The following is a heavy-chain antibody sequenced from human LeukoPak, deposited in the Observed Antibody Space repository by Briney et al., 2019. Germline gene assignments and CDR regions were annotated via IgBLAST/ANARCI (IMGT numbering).Heavy chain of an antibody. Sequence: SQTLSLTCTVSGGSISSGGYYWSRIRQHPGTGLEWIGYIYYSGSTYYNPSLKSRVTISVDTSKNQFSLKLSSVTAADTAVYYCARAGTYYYGMDVWGQGTTVTVSS. CDR2: IYYSGST. CDR3: ARAGTYYYGMDV. CDR1: GGSISSGGYY. J-gene: IGHJ6*02. V-gene: IGHV4-31*03.